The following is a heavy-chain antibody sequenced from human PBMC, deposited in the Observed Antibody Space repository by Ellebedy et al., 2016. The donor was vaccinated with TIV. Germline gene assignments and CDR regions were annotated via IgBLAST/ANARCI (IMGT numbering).Heavy chain of an antibody. Sequence: GGSLRLSXAASGFTSSSYGMHWVRQAPGKGLEWVAVIWSDGTTKYYSDSVKGRFTISRDNSKNTLYLQMNSLRAEDTAVYYCAREIIYGGYYFDYWGRGTLVTVSS. CDR2: IWSDGTTK. J-gene: IGHJ4*02. CDR1: GFTSSSYG. V-gene: IGHV3-33*01. D-gene: IGHD4-23*01. CDR3: AREIIYGGYYFDY.